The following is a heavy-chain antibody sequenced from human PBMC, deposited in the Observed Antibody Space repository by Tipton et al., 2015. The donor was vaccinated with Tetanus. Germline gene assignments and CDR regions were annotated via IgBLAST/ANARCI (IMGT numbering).Heavy chain of an antibody. CDR2: INHRGGT. CDR1: GGSSSSFY. D-gene: IGHD1-14*01. CDR3: ARGTGDY. J-gene: IGHJ4*02. V-gene: IGHV4-34*01. Sequence: TLSLTCGVSGGSSSSFYWSWVRQPPGKGLEWIGEINHRGGTSYNPSLKSRVTISVDTSKNQFSLKLSSVTAVDTAVYYCARGTGDYWGQGTLVTVSS.